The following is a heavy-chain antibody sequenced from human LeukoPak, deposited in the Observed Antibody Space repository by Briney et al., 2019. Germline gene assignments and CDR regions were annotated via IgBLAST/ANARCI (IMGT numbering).Heavy chain of an antibody. CDR2: ISSSGSTI. V-gene: IGHV3-48*03. CDR3: ARERYENSGSYFDY. CDR1: GFTFSSYE. D-gene: IGHD1-26*01. J-gene: IGHJ4*02. Sequence: GGSLRLSCAASGFTFSSYEMNWVRQAPGKGLEWVSYISSSGSTIYYADSVKGRFTISRDNAKNSLYLQMKSLRAEDTAVYYCARERYENSGSYFDYWGQGTLVTVSS.